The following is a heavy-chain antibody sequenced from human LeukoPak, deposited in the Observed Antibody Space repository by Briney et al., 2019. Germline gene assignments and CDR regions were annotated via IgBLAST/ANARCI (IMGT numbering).Heavy chain of an antibody. CDR3: AREGFWRDLGDY. CDR2: INPNSGGT. D-gene: IGHD3-3*01. Sequence: ASVKVSCKASGHTFTGCYMHWVRQAPGQGLEWMGWINPNSGGTNYAQKFQGRVTMTRDTSISTAYMELSRLRSDDTAVYYCAREGFWRDLGDYWGQGTLVTVSS. J-gene: IGHJ4*02. V-gene: IGHV1-2*02. CDR1: GHTFTGCY.